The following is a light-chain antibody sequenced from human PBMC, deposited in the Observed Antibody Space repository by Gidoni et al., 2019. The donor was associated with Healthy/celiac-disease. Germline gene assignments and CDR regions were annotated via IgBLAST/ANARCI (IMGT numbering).Light chain of an antibody. J-gene: IGKJ4*01. CDR1: QSLLHSNGYNY. V-gene: IGKV2-28*01. CDR2: LGS. Sequence: DIVMPQSPLSLPVTPGEPASISCRSSQSLLHSNGYNYLDWYLQKPGQSPQLLIYLGSNRASGVPDRFSGSGSGTDFTLKISRVEAEDVGVYCCMQALQTPLTFXGXTKVEIK. CDR3: MQALQTPLT.